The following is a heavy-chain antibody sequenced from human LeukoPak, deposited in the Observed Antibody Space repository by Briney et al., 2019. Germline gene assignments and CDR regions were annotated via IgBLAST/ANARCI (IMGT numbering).Heavy chain of an antibody. CDR1: GYTFTSYG. CDR3: ARDPKYCSSTSCYAVKDAFDI. J-gene: IGHJ3*02. Sequence: ASVKVSCKASGYTFTSYGISWVRQAPGQGLEWMGWISAYNGNTNYAQKLQGRVTMTTDTSTSTAYMELRSLRSDDTAVYYCARDPKYCSSTSCYAVKDAFDIWGQGTMVTVSS. V-gene: IGHV1-18*01. D-gene: IGHD2-2*01. CDR2: ISAYNGNT.